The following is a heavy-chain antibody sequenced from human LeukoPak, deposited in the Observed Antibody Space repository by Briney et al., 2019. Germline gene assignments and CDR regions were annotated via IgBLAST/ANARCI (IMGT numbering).Heavy chain of an antibody. CDR2: IYYSGST. D-gene: IGHD1-26*01. CDR1: GGSISSYY. J-gene: IGHJ4*02. Sequence: SETLSLTCTVSGGSISSYYWSWIRQPPGKGLEWIGYIYYSGSTNYNPSLKSRVTISVDTSKNQFSLKLSSVTAADTAVYYCARDPVGAIYFDYWGQGTLVTVSS. V-gene: IGHV4-59*01. CDR3: ARDPVGAIYFDY.